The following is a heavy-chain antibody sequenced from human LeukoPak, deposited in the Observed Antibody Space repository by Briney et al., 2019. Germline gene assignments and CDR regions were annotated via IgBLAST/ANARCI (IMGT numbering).Heavy chain of an antibody. J-gene: IGHJ4*02. D-gene: IGHD6-13*01. CDR1: GYTFTGYH. Sequence: ASVKVSCKASGYTFTGYHIHWVRQAPGQGLEWMGRINAYSGDTNFAQKFQGRVTMTRDTAITTAYMDLRSLTPDDTAVYFCARDQGSLTRSWYTGYWGQGTQVTVSS. CDR3: ARDQGSLTRSWYTGY. V-gene: IGHV1-2*06. CDR2: INAYSGDT.